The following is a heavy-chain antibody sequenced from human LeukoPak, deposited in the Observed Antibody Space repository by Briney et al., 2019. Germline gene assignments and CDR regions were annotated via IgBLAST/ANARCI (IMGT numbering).Heavy chain of an antibody. CDR1: GFSFSSYA. V-gene: IGHV3-23*01. CDR3: AKDFRDGGFDY. Sequence: GGSLRLSCAASGFSFSSYAMGWVRQAPGKGLEWVSTISGSGASTYYADSVRGRFTISRDNSKNTQYLQMNSLRVEDTAVYYCAKDFRDGGFDYWGQGTLVTVSS. CDR2: ISGSGAST. D-gene: IGHD5-24*01. J-gene: IGHJ4*02.